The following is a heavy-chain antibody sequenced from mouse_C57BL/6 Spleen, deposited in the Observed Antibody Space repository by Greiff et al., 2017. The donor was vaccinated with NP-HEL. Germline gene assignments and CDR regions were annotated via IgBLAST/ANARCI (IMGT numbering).Heavy chain of an antibody. D-gene: IGHD1-1*01. Sequence: QVQLQQSGAELVKPGASVKISCKASGYAFSSYWMNWVKQRPGKGLEWIGQIYPGDGDTNYNGKFKGKATLTADKSPSTAYMQLSSLTSEDSAVYFCARNDYYGSPFAYWGQGTLVTVSA. CDR3: ARNDYYGSPFAY. CDR2: IYPGDGDT. CDR1: GYAFSSYW. J-gene: IGHJ3*01. V-gene: IGHV1-80*01.